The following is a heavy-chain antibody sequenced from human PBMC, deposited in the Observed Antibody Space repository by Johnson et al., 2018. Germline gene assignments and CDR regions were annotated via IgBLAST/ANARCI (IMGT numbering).Heavy chain of an antibody. CDR2: ISSSSSYI. CDR1: GFTFSSYT. Sequence: VQLVESGGGLVQPGGSLRLSCAASGFTFSSYTMNWVRQTPGKGLEWVSSISSSSSYIFYADSMKGRFTISRDNAKNSLYLQMNSLRVEDTAVYYCARDPIDLYGMDVWGQGTTVTVSS. CDR3: ARDPIDLYGMDV. J-gene: IGHJ6*02. D-gene: IGHD3-3*01. V-gene: IGHV3-21*01.